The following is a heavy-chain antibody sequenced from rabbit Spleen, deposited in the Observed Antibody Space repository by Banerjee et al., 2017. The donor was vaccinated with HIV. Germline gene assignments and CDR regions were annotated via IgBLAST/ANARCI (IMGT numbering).Heavy chain of an antibody. CDR1: GFSFSSSDY. V-gene: IGHV1S7*01. CDR2: IDPVFGST. Sequence: LEESGGGLVQPEGSLTLTCKASGFSFSSSDYICWFRQAPGKGLEWIGYIDPVFGSTYYANWVNGRFTISSHNAQNTLYLQLNSLTAADTATYFCARTYGSGAVDSYTNFWGQGTLVTVS. D-gene: IGHD5-1*01. J-gene: IGHJ3*01. CDR3: ARTYGSGAVDSYTNF.